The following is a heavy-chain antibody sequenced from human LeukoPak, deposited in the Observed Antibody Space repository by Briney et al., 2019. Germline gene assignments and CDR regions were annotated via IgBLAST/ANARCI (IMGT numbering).Heavy chain of an antibody. J-gene: IGHJ4*03. CDR2: IYHSGST. Sequence: PSETLNLTCAVSGGSISSSNWWSWVRQPPGKGLEWIGEIYHSGSTNYNPSLKRRVTISVDKSKNQFSRKLSSVTAADTAVYYCARHGHRGWLRLPFDYWGHGSLGSVSS. V-gene: IGHV4-4*02. D-gene: IGHD5-12*01. CDR3: ARHGHRGWLRLPFDY. CDR1: GGSISSSNW.